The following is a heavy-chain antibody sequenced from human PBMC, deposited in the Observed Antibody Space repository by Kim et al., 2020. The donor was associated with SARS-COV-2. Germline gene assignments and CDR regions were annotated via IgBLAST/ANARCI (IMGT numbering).Heavy chain of an antibody. CDR3: VTSIAVAGDAFDL. V-gene: IGHV4-4*07. Sequence: YNPSLKSRITRSVDTSKNQLSLKLSSVTAADTAVYYCVTSIAVAGDAFDLWGQGTMVAVSS. D-gene: IGHD6-19*01. J-gene: IGHJ3*01.